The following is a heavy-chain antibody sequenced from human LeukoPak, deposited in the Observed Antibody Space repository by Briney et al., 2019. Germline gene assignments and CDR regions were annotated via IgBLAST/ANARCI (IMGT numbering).Heavy chain of an antibody. Sequence: PGGSLRLSCAASGFTFSSYSMNWVRQAPGKGLEWVSAISDSGGSTYYADSVKGRFTISRDNFKNTLYLQMNSLRAEDTAVYYCAKNRGSSTSCYTNWGQGTLVTVSS. CDR3: AKNRGSSTSCYTN. CDR2: ISDSGGST. V-gene: IGHV3-23*01. J-gene: IGHJ4*02. D-gene: IGHD2-2*02. CDR1: GFTFSSYS.